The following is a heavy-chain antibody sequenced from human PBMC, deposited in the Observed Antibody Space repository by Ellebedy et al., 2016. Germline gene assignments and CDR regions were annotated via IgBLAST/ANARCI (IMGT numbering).Heavy chain of an antibody. Sequence: SETLSLTCTVSGGSFTTTTYYWAWIRQSPGKGLEWIGNIYDSGSTYYNPSLKSRVTMSVDTSNNQFSMRLSSVTAADSAIYYCATRLTVSGGIEYWGQGTQVTVSS. D-gene: IGHD6-19*01. V-gene: IGHV4-39*01. CDR2: IYDSGST. CDR3: ATRLTVSGGIEY. J-gene: IGHJ4*02. CDR1: GGSFTTTTYY.